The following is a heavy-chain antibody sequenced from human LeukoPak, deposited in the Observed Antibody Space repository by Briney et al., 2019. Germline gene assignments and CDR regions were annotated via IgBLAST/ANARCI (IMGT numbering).Heavy chain of an antibody. CDR2: IYTSGST. J-gene: IGHJ3*02. Sequence: SETLSLTCTVSGGSISSYYWSWIRQPAVKGLEWIGRIYTSGSTNYNPSLKSRVTMSVDTSKNQFSLKLSSVTAADTAVYYCAREFPTRYYYDTRSFDIWGQGTMVTVSS. D-gene: IGHD3-22*01. V-gene: IGHV4-4*07. CDR1: GGSISSYY. CDR3: AREFPTRYYYDTRSFDI.